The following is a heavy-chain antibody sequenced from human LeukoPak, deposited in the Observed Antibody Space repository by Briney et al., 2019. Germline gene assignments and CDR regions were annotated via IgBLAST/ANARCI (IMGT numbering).Heavy chain of an antibody. CDR1: GFPFHNYW. D-gene: IGHD4-23*01. Sequence: GGSLRLSCAASGFPFHNYWMTWVRQAPGKGLEWVAQVNQDGSEAHYADSVKARFTISRDNAKSSVSLQMNSLRAEDTAVYYCARTVGMGDYWGQGTLVTVSS. V-gene: IGHV3-7*01. CDR3: ARTVGMGDY. J-gene: IGHJ4*02. CDR2: VNQDGSEA.